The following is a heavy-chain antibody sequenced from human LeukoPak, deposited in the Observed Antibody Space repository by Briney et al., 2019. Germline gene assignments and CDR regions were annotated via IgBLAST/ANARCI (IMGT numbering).Heavy chain of an antibody. D-gene: IGHD5-24*01. V-gene: IGHV1-46*01. CDR2: INPSGGST. Sequence: ASVKVSCKASGYTFTSHYMHWVRQAPGQGLEWVGTINPSGGSTSYAQKFQGRVTMTRDTSTSTVYMELSSLRFEDTAVYYCARRRDGYNPLDYWGQGTLVTVSS. CDR1: GYTFTSHY. J-gene: IGHJ4*02. CDR3: ARRRDGYNPLDY.